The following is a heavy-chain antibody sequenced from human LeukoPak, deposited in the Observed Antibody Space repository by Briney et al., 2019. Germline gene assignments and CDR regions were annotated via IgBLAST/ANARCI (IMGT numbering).Heavy chain of an antibody. CDR2: IWEDGTNI. V-gene: IGHV3-33*01. CDR1: GFTFRIYG. J-gene: IGHJ4*02. CDR3: ARVGYNSGWYEY. D-gene: IGHD6-19*01. Sequence: PGGSLRLSCEASGFTFRIYGMHWVRQAPGKGLEWVAAIWEDGTNIHYADSVKGRFTISRDNSKNRLYLQMNNLRAEDTALYFCARVGYNSGWYEYWDQGTLVTVSS.